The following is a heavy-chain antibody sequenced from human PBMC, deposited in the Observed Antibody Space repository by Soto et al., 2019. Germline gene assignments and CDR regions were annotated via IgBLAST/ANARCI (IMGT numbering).Heavy chain of an antibody. V-gene: IGHV3-30*18. CDR1: GFTFSTYG. J-gene: IGHJ6*02. CDR3: AKVSDRHYAMDV. Sequence: GGSLRLSCGASGFTFSTYGMHWVRQAPGKGLEWVAVISYDGTNKYYADSVKGRFTVSRDNSKNTLYLLMNSLRAEDTAVYYCAKVSDRHYAMDVWGQGTTVTVSS. CDR2: ISYDGTNK.